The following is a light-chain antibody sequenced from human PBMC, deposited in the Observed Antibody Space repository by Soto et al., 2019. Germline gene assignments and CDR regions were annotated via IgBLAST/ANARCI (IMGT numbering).Light chain of an antibody. Sequence: EIGMTQSPVTLSVSPGERATLSCRASQSVSSNLAWYQQKPGQAPRLLIYGASTRAIGIPARFSGSGSGTEFTLTISSLQSEDFAVYYCQQYNNWPGTFGQGTKVEIK. CDR2: GAS. CDR1: QSVSSN. CDR3: QQYNNWPGT. J-gene: IGKJ1*01. V-gene: IGKV3-15*01.